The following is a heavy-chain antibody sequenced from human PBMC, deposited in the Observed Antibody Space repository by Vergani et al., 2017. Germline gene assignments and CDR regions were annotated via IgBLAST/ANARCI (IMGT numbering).Heavy chain of an antibody. D-gene: IGHD6-13*01. CDR3: ANIAAPGPRGRGTGN. J-gene: IGHJ4*02. CDR2: ISTNGGTT. V-gene: IGHV3-64D*06. Sequence: EVQLVESGGGLVQPGGSLRLSCSTFGFPFSSYAMYWVRQAPGKGLEFVSSISTNGGTTYYADSVKGRFTISRDNSESTLHLQMTSLRAEDTAVYYCANIAAPGPRGRGTGNWGQGTLVTVSS. CDR1: GFPFSSYA.